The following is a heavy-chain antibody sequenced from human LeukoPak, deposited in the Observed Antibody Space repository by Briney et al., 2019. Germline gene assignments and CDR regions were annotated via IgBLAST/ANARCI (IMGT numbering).Heavy chain of an antibody. CDR1: GFTFSSYA. J-gene: IGHJ4*02. CDR2: ISGSGGST. Sequence: GGSLRLSCAASGFTFSSYAMHWVRQAPGKGLEWVSAISGSGGSTYYADSVKGRFTISRDNSKNTLYLQMNSLRAEDTAVYYCAKDLSYVDTAMVTGYWGQGTLVTVSS. CDR3: AKDLSYVDTAMVTGY. D-gene: IGHD5-18*01. V-gene: IGHV3-23*01.